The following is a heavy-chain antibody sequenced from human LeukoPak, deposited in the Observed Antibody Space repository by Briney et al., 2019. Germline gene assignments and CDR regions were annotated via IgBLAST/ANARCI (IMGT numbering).Heavy chain of an antibody. J-gene: IGHJ4*02. Sequence: SVKVSCKASGFTFTSSAMQWVRQARGQRLEWIGWIVVGSGNTNYAQKFQERVTITRDMSTSTAYMELSSLRSEDTAVYYCAALRCSGGSCYPTRGYWGQRTPVTVSS. CDR1: GFTFTSSA. V-gene: IGHV1-58*02. D-gene: IGHD2-15*01. CDR2: IVVGSGNT. CDR3: AALRCSGGSCYPTRGY.